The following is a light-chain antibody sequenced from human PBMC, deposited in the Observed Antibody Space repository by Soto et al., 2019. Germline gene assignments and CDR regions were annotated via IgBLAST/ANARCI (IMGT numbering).Light chain of an antibody. CDR3: HQYYSAPYT. J-gene: IGKJ2*01. CDR1: QDITNN. Sequence: DIQLAQSPSSLSASVGDRVSITCRASQDITNNLAWYQQKPGEAPKLLIYDASTLQSGVTFRFSGRGSGTDFTLTINSLQPEDFSTYYCHQYYSAPYTFGQGTKLEIK. V-gene: IGKV1-27*01. CDR2: DAS.